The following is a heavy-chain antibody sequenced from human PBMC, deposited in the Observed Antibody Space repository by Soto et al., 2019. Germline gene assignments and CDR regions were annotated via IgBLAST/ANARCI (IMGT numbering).Heavy chain of an antibody. V-gene: IGHV3-30-3*01. CDR3: ARDRGPRWPQREDYGMDV. D-gene: IGHD1-1*01. CDR1: GFTFSSYA. Sequence: QVQLVESGGGVVQPGRSLRLSCAASGFTFSSYAMHWVRQAPGKGLEWVAVISYDGSNKYYADSVKGRFTISRDNSKNTLYLQMNSLRAEDTAVYYCARDRGPRWPQREDYGMDVWGQGTTVTVSS. CDR2: ISYDGSNK. J-gene: IGHJ6*02.